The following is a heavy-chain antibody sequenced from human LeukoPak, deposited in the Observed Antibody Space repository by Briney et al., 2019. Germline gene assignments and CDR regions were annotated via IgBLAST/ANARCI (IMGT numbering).Heavy chain of an antibody. Sequence: GASVKVSCKAYGYTFTGYYMHWVRQAPGQGLEWMGWINPNSGGTNYAQKFQGRVTMARDTSISTAYMELSRLRSDDTAVYYCARDAGRVPAASWGQGTLVTVSS. J-gene: IGHJ4*02. CDR2: INPNSGGT. V-gene: IGHV1-2*02. D-gene: IGHD2-2*01. CDR3: ARDAGRVPAAS. CDR1: GYTFTGYY.